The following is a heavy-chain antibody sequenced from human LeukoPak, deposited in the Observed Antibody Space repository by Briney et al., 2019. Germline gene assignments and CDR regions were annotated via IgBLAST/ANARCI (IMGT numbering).Heavy chain of an antibody. V-gene: IGHV1-46*01. CDR2: INPSGGST. Sequence: ASVKVSCKASGYTFTSYYMHWVRQAPGQGLEWMGIINPSGGSTSYAQKFQGRVTMTRDMSTSTVYMELSSLRSEDTAVYYCAKDGVPGSYWRGADYWGQGTLVTVSS. D-gene: IGHD1-26*01. CDR3: AKDGVPGSYWRGADY. CDR1: GYTFTSYY. J-gene: IGHJ4*02.